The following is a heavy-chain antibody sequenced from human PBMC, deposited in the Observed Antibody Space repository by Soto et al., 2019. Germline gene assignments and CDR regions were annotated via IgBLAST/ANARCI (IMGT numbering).Heavy chain of an antibody. CDR3: AKGCRAMVRGVLGDYYYGMDV. J-gene: IGHJ6*02. CDR1: GGSVSSDSYY. Sequence: SETLSLTCTVSGGSVSSDSYYWIWIRQPPGKGLEWIGLIYNSGDTNYNPSLKSRVTMSLDTSKNQFSLKLNSVTAADTAVYYCAKGCRAMVRGVLGDYYYGMDVWGQGTTVTVS. V-gene: IGHV4-61*01. D-gene: IGHD3-10*01. CDR2: IYNSGDT.